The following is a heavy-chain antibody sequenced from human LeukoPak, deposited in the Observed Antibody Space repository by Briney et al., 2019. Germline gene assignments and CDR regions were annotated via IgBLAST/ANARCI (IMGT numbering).Heavy chain of an antibody. D-gene: IGHD3-3*01. CDR1: GYTFTSYG. CDR3: AREPKDYDFWSGETADFDY. Sequence: GASVKVSCKASGYTFTSYGISWVRQAPGQGLEWMGWISAYNGNTNYAQKLQGRVTMTTDTSTSTAYMELRSLRSDDTAMYYCAREPKDYDFWSGETADFDYWGQGTLVTVSS. J-gene: IGHJ4*02. V-gene: IGHV1-18*01. CDR2: ISAYNGNT.